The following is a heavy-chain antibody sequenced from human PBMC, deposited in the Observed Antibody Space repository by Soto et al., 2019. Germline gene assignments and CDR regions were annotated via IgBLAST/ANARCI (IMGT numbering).Heavy chain of an antibody. CDR2: TWHNGSNK. CDR3: ARGSSGYYQYYYYGMDG. D-gene: IGHD3-22*01. V-gene: IGHV3-33*01. Sequence: GGSLRLSCAASGFMFSINGMQWVRQAPGKGLEWVAFTWHNGSNKKYADSVKGRFTISRDNSKNTLYLQMNSLRVEDTAVYYCARGSSGYYQYYYYGMDGWGQGTTVTVSS. J-gene: IGHJ6*02. CDR1: GFMFSING.